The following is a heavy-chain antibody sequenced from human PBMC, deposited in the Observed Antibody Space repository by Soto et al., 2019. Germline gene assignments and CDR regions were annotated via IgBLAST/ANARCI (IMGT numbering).Heavy chain of an antibody. V-gene: IGHV3-23*01. CDR3: AIRMYSTRWYYLDY. CDR2: ISAST. J-gene: IGHJ4*02. D-gene: IGHD6-13*01. CDR1: GFTVSSYA. Sequence: EMQLLESGGGLVQAGGSLRLSCAASGFTVSSYALNWVRQAPGKGLEWVSGISASTYYADSVKGRFTISRDPSKNTLYLEMNSLRAEDTAIYFCAIRMYSTRWYYLDYWGQGTLVTVAS.